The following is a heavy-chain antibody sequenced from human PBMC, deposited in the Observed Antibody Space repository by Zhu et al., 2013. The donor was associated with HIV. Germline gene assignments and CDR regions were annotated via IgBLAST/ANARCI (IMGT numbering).Heavy chain of an antibody. J-gene: IGHJ5*02. V-gene: IGHV4-34*01. CDR1: GGSFSGYY. CDR3: ARAAGRITMVRGVRNWFDP. D-gene: IGHD3-10*01. CDR2: INHSGST. Sequence: QVQLQQWGAGLLKPSETLSLTCAVYGGSFSGYYWSWIRQPPGKGLEWIGEINHSGSTNYNPSLKSRVTISVDTSKNQFSLKLSSVTAADTAVYYCARAAGRITMVRGVRNWFDPWGQGTLVTVSS.